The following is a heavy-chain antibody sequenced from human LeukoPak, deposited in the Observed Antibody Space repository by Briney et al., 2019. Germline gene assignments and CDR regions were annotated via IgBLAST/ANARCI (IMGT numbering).Heavy chain of an antibody. CDR3: ARGYLGYTSGWYLH. CDR2: IYYSGST. V-gene: IGHV4-31*03. J-gene: IGHJ1*01. Sequence: PSETLSLTCTVSGGSISSGGYYWSWIRQHPGKGLEWIGYIYYSGSTYYNPSLKSRVTISVDTSKNQFSLKLSSVTAADTAVYYCARGYLGYTSGWYLHWGQGTLVTVSS. D-gene: IGHD6-19*01. CDR1: GGSISSGGYY.